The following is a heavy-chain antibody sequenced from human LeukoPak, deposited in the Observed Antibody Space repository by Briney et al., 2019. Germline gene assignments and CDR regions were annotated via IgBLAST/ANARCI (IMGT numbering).Heavy chain of an antibody. CDR2: MNPNSGNT. Sequence: ASVKVSCKASGYTFTSYDINWVRQATGQGLEWMGWMNPNSGNTGYARKFQGRVTMTRNTSISTAYMELSSLRSEDTAVYYCARGDWRWLQSDYWGQGTLVTVSS. CDR3: ARGDWRWLQSDY. V-gene: IGHV1-8*01. J-gene: IGHJ4*02. D-gene: IGHD5-24*01. CDR1: GYTFTSYD.